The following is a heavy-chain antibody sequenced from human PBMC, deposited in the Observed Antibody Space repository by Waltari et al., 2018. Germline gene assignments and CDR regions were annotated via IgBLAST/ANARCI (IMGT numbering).Heavy chain of an antibody. V-gene: IGHV4-59*01. J-gene: IGHJ6*03. CDR3: AREVSKKGVPGYYMDV. D-gene: IGHD3-10*02. CDR2: IYYSGST. Sequence: QVQLQESGPGLVKPSETLSLTCTVSGGSISSYSWSCIRQPPGKGLEWIGYIYYSGSTNYNPSLKSRVTISVDTSKNQFSLKLSSVTAADTAVYYCAREVSKKGVPGYYMDVWGKGTTVTVSS. CDR1: GGSISSYS.